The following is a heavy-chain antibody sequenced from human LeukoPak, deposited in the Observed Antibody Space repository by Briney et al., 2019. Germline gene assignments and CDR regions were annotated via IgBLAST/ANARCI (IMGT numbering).Heavy chain of an antibody. CDR3: ARGGYDFWSGYYKDY. V-gene: IGHV3-74*01. CDR1: GFTFSSYW. CDR2: INTDGSST. J-gene: IGHJ4*02. D-gene: IGHD3-3*01. Sequence: GGSLRLSCAASGFTFSSYWMHWVRQAPGKGLVWVSRINTDGSSTSYADSVKGRFTISRDNAKNTLYLQMNSLRAEDTAVYYCARGGYDFWSGYYKDYWGQGTLVTVSS.